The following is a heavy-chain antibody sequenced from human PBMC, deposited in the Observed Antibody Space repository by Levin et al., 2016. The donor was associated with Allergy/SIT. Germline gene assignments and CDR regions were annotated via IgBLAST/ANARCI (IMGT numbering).Heavy chain of an antibody. CDR1: GGPMRTGSYY. J-gene: IGHJ3*01. Sequence: SETLSLTCTVSGGPMRTGSYYWSWVRQAAGEGLEWIGRVHTTGTTEYNPSLRRRVTISLDASKRQLSLTLASVTAADTAMYFCARAQSGYMFNVWGQGTMVTVSS. D-gene: IGHD3-3*01. CDR3: ARAQSGYMFNV. V-gene: IGHV4-61*02. CDR2: VHTTGTT.